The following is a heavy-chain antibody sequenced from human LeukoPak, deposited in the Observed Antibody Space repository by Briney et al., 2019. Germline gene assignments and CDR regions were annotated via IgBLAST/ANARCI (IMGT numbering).Heavy chain of an antibody. V-gene: IGHV3-7*01. CDR1: GFTFSSYG. CDR3: ARDKIEGPTKLDY. D-gene: IGHD1-1*01. CDR2: IKQDESEK. J-gene: IGHJ4*02. Sequence: AGGSLRLSCAASGFTFSSYGMSWVRQAPGKGLEWVADIKQDESEKYYVDSVKGRFTISRDNAKNSLYLQMNSLRAEDTAVYYCARDKIEGPTKLDYWGQGNLVTVSS.